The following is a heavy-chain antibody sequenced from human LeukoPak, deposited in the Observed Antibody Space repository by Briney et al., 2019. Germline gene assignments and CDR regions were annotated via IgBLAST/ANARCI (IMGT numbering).Heavy chain of an antibody. V-gene: IGHV3-7*05. Sequence: GGSLRLSCAASGFTFSNSWMILVGQAPGKGLQWVASIKQDGSGEHYVGSVRGRFTISRDNAKSSLYLQMNSLRVEDTAIYYCAKGHSSYANWFDPWGQGALVTVSS. CDR2: IKQDGSGE. J-gene: IGHJ5*02. CDR3: AKGHSSYANWFDP. CDR1: GFTFSNSW.